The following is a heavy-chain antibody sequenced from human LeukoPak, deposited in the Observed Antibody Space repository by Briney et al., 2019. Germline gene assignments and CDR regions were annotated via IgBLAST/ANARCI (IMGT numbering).Heavy chain of an antibody. CDR1: GGSISSGGYS. D-gene: IGHD5-12*01. CDR3: ARLPPLRSVGSTYYHAMDV. V-gene: IGHV4-30-2*01. CDR2: IYHSGNT. J-gene: IGHJ6*02. Sequence: PSETLSLTCAVSGGSISSGGYSWSWIRQPPGKGLEWIGYIYHSGNTDYNPSVKSRVTISVDRSKNQFSLKLSSVTAADTAVYYCARLPPLRSVGSTYYHAMDVWGQGTTVTVSS.